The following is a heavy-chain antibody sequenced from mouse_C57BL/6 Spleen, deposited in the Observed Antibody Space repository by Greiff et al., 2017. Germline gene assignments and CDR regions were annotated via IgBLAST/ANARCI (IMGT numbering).Heavy chain of an antibody. CDR2: TFYSGIT. V-gene: IGHV3-3*01. Sequence: EVKLVESGPSLVRPSQTLSLTCTVTGFSITSDCYWIWIRQFPGNKLEYIGYTFYSGITYYNPSLESRTYLTRDTSKNQFSLKLSSETTEDTATYYCARAPYDYDAWYFDVWGTGTTGTVSS. CDR1: GFSITSDCY. D-gene: IGHD2-4*01. J-gene: IGHJ1*03. CDR3: ARAPYDYDAWYFDV.